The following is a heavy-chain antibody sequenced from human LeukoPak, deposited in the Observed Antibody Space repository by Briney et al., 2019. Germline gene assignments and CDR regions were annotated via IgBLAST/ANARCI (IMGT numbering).Heavy chain of an antibody. J-gene: IGHJ4*02. V-gene: IGHV4-59*01. CDR2: IYYSGST. CDR3: ARGGYYDSSGYYSLFDY. CDR1: GGSFSGYY. Sequence: SETLSLTCAVYGGSFSGYYWSWIRQPPGKGLEWIGYIYYSGSTNYNPSLKSRVTISVDTSKNQFSLKLSSVTAADTAVYYCARGGYYDSSGYYSLFDYWGQGTLVTVSP. D-gene: IGHD3-22*01.